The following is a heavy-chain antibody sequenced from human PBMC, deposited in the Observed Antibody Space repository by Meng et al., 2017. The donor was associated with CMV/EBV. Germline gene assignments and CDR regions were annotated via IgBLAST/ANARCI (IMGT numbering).Heavy chain of an antibody. Sequence: SETLSLTCTVSGGSISSSSYYWGWIRQPPGKGRGWIGSIYYSGSTYYNPSLKSRVTISVDTSKNQFSLKLSSVTAADTAVYYCASYWYQLLENTYNWFDPWGQGTLVTVSS. V-gene: IGHV4-39*01. CDR3: ASYWYQLLENTYNWFDP. CDR2: IYYSGST. J-gene: IGHJ5*02. D-gene: IGHD2-2*01. CDR1: GGSISSSSYY.